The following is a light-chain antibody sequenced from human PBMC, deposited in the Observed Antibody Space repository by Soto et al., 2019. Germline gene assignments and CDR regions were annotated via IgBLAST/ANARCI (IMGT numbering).Light chain of an antibody. CDR3: SSYTSSSTVV. CDR2: DVS. Sequence: QSALTQPASVSGSPGQSITISCTGTSSDVGAYNYVSWYQQHPGKVPKLMIYDVSNRPSGVSNRSSGSKSGNTASPTISGLQAEDEADYYCSSYTSSSTVVFGGGTKVTVL. J-gene: IGLJ2*01. V-gene: IGLV2-14*01. CDR1: SSDVGAYNY.